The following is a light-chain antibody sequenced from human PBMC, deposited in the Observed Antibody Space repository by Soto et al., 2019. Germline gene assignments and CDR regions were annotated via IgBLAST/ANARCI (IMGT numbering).Light chain of an antibody. V-gene: IGLV2-14*01. CDR1: SSDVGGYNY. CDR2: EVS. Sequence: QSALTQPASVSGSARQSITSSCTGTSSDVGGYNYVSWYQQHPGKAPKLMIYEVSNRPSGVSNRFSGSKSGNTASLTISGLQAEDEADYYCSSYTSSSTYVFGTGTKLTVL. J-gene: IGLJ1*01. CDR3: SSYTSSSTYV.